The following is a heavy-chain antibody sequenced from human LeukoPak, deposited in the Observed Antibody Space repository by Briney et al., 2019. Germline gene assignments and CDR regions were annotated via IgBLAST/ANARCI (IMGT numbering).Heavy chain of an antibody. CDR3: AREGIAARMGDY. D-gene: IGHD6-6*01. Sequence: ASVKVSCKASGYTFTSYYMHWVRQAPGQGLEWMGVINPSGGSTSYAQKFQGRVTMTRDTSTSTVYMELSSLRSEDTAVYYCAREGIAARMGDYWGQGTLVTVSS. V-gene: IGHV1-46*01. CDR2: INPSGGST. J-gene: IGHJ4*02. CDR1: GYTFTSYY.